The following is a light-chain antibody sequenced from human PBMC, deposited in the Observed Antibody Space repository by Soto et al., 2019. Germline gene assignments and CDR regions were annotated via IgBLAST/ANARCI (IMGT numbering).Light chain of an antibody. CDR3: QQYEKWPPSIT. CDR2: GAS. Sequence: EIVMTQSPATLSVSLGGRATLSCRASQSISDTLAWYQQKPGQAPRLLIYGASTRATGIPARFSGSGSGTEFTLTISSLQSEDFALYFCQQYEKWPPSITFGQGTRLEIK. V-gene: IGKV3-15*01. CDR1: QSISDT. J-gene: IGKJ5*01.